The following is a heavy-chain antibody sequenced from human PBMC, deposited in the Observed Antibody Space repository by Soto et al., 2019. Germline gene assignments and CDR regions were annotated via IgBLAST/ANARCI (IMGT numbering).Heavy chain of an antibody. CDR3: AKSIVGATPPASY. CDR2: ISYDGSNK. D-gene: IGHD1-26*01. V-gene: IGHV3-30-3*02. CDR1: GFTFSSYA. Sequence: PVGSLRLSCAASGFTFSSYAMHWVRQAPGKGLEWVAVISYDGSNKYYADSVKGRFTISRDNSKNTLYLQMNSLRAEDTAVYYCAKSIVGATPPASYWGQGTLVTVSS. J-gene: IGHJ4*02.